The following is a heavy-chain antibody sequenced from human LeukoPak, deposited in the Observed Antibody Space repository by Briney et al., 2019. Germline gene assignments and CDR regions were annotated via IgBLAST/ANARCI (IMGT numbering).Heavy chain of an antibody. CDR2: ISAYNGDT. J-gene: IGHJ4*02. Sequence: ASVKVSCKASGYTFRNYGISWVRQAPGQGLEWMGWISAYNGDTNYAQNLQGRVTMTTDTSTSTAYMERRSLGSDDTAVYYCARDPTNTSGYYAYFDYWGQGTLVTVSS. CDR1: GYTFRNYG. V-gene: IGHV1-18*01. D-gene: IGHD5-12*01. CDR3: ARDPTNTSGYYAYFDY.